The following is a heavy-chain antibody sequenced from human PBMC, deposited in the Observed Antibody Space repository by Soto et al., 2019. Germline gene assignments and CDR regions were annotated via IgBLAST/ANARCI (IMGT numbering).Heavy chain of an antibody. V-gene: IGHV3-21*01. CDR2: ISSSSSYI. Sequence: GGSLRLSCAASGFTFSSYSMNWVRQAPGKGLEWVSSISSSSSYIYYADSVKGRFTISRDNAKNSLYLQMNSLRAEDTAVYYCARDSGYGVLGLTKIRGDYWGQGTLVTVSS. J-gene: IGHJ4*02. D-gene: IGHD5-12*01. CDR3: ARDSGYGVLGLTKIRGDY. CDR1: GFTFSSYS.